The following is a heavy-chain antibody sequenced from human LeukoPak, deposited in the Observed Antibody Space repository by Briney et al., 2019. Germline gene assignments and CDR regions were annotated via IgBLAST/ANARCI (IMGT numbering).Heavy chain of an antibody. Sequence: ASVKVSCKASGYTFTVYYMHWVRQAPGQGLEWMGRINPNSGGTNYAQKFQGRVTMTRDTSISTAYMELSRLRSDDTAVYYCARTYSSGWYAIDYWGQGTLVTVSS. CDR2: INPNSGGT. V-gene: IGHV1-2*06. J-gene: IGHJ4*02. CDR3: ARTYSSGWYAIDY. CDR1: GYTFTVYY. D-gene: IGHD6-19*01.